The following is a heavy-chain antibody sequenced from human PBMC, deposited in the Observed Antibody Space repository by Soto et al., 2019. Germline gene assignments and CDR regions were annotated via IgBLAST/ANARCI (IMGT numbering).Heavy chain of an antibody. J-gene: IGHJ4*02. CDR2: INPNSGGT. V-gene: IGHV1-2*04. CDR3: AGGLIGYCSGGICSPPHY. D-gene: IGHD2-15*01. Sequence: GASVKVSCKASGYTFTGYYMHWVRQAPGQGLEWMGWINPNSGGTNYAQKLQGWVTMTRDTSISTAYMELSRLRSDDTAVYYYAGGLIGYCSGGICSPPHYWGQGTLVTVSS. CDR1: GYTFTGYY.